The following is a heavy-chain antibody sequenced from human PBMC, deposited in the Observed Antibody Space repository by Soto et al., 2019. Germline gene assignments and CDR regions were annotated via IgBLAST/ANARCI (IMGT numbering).Heavy chain of an antibody. CDR1: GGTFSSYA. Sequence: GASVKVSCKASGGTFSSYAISWVRQAPGQGLEWMGGIIPIFGTANYAQKFQGRVTITADESTSTAYMELSSLRSEDTAVYYCARDSIVVVVAATRYYYGMDVWGQGTTVTVSS. CDR2: IIPIFGTA. CDR3: ARDSIVVVVAATRYYYGMDV. V-gene: IGHV1-69*13. D-gene: IGHD2-15*01. J-gene: IGHJ6*02.